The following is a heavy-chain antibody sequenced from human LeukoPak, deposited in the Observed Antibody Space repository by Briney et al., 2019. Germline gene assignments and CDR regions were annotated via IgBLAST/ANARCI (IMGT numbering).Heavy chain of an antibody. V-gene: IGHV3-11*06. CDR2: ISSSSSYT. D-gene: IGHD6-13*01. CDR1: GFTFSDYY. J-gene: IGHJ4*02. Sequence: GRSLRLSCAASGFTFSDYYMSWIRQAPGKGLEWVSYISSSSSYTNYADSVKGRFTISRDNAKNSLYLQMNSLRAEDTAVYYCARGAAADTWESYYFDYWGQGTLVTVSS. CDR3: ARGAAADTWESYYFDY.